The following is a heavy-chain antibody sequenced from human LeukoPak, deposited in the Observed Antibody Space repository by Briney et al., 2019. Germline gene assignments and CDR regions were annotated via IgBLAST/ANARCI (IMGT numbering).Heavy chain of an antibody. Sequence: GGSLRLAWSPSAFIFSSYAIHWVRQAPGGGLEYVSGASGNGGNTYYADSVKGRFTISRDNSKNTLYLQMSSLRGEDTAVYYCVKERTSGWYDFDYWGQGTLVTVSS. D-gene: IGHD6-19*01. J-gene: IGHJ4*02. CDR2: ASGNGGNT. V-gene: IGHV3-64D*06. CDR1: AFIFSSYA. CDR3: VKERTSGWYDFDY.